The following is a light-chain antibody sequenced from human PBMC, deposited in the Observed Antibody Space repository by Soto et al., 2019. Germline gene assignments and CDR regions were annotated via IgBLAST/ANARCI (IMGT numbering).Light chain of an antibody. V-gene: IGLV2-11*01. CDR1: SSDVGGYNY. CDR3: CSYAGRYTYV. J-gene: IGLJ1*01. Sequence: QSALTQPRSVSGSPGQSVTLSCTGTSSDVGGYNYVSWYQQHPGKAPKVMIYDVSKRPSGVPDRFSGSKSGNTASLTISGLQADDEADYYCCSYAGRYTYVFGSGTKLTVL. CDR2: DVS.